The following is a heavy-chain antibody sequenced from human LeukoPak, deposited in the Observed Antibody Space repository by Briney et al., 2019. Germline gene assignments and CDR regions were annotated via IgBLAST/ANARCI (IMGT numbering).Heavy chain of an antibody. CDR3: AREWSWFGDHEGYFDY. V-gene: IGHV1-2*02. CDR2: INPNSGGT. J-gene: IGHJ4*02. D-gene: IGHD3-10*01. Sequence: ASVKVSCKASGYTFTGYYMHWVRQAPGQGLEWMGWINPNSGGTNYAQKFQDRVTMTRDTSISTAYMELSRLRSDDTAVYYCAREWSWFGDHEGYFDYWGQGTLVTVSS. CDR1: GYTFTGYY.